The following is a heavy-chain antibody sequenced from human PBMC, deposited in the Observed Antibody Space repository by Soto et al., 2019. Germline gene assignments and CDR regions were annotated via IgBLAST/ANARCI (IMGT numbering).Heavy chain of an antibody. V-gene: IGHV4-4*02. D-gene: IGHD3-10*01. Sequence: QVQLQESGPGLVKPSGTLSLTCAVSSGSISSSNWWSWVRQPPGKGLECIGEIYHSGSTNYNPSLKSRVTISVDKSENQFSLKLSSVTAADTAVYYCARTYYYGSGSYSYNWFDPWGQGTLVTVSS. CDR2: IYHSGST. CDR1: SGSISSSNW. CDR3: ARTYYYGSGSYSYNWFDP. J-gene: IGHJ5*02.